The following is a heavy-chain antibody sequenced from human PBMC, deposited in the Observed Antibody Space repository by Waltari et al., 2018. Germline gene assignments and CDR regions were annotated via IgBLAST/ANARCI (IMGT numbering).Heavy chain of an antibody. D-gene: IGHD4-4*01. V-gene: IGHV3-30*18. CDR2: ISYDGSNK. J-gene: IGHJ4*02. Sequence: QVHLVESGGGVVQPGKSLRLSCVVSGLTFSSYGLHWVLQAPGKGLEWVAIISYDGSNKYYGDAVKGRFTISRDNSNNTLYLRMNSLRPEDTAVYYCAKGRRNELQCLSYFDSWGQGTLVTVSS. CDR1: GLTFSSYG. CDR3: AKGRRNELQCLSYFDS.